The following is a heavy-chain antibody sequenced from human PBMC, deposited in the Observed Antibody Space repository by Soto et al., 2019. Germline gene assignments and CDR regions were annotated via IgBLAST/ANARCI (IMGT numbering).Heavy chain of an antibody. V-gene: IGHV3-23*01. CDR3: AKDAVSYNGKWDWFDS. Sequence: DVQLLQSGGGLVQPGGSLTLSCAASRFIFSDYAMNWVRQAPGKGLEWLSSIGGSNTDRYYADSVKGRFIISRDNSKNTMYLQMNSLRDDDTAVYYCAKDAVSYNGKWDWFDSWGQGTLVTVSS. CDR1: RFIFSDYA. D-gene: IGHD1-26*01. J-gene: IGHJ5*01. CDR2: IGGSNTDR.